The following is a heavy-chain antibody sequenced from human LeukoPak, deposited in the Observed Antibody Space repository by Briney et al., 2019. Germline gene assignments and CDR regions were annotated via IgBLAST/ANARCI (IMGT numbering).Heavy chain of an antibody. J-gene: IGHJ3*02. V-gene: IGHV4-59*12. CDR1: GGSISSYY. CDR2: IYYIGST. CDR3: ASQLGDASDI. Sequence: SETLSLTCTVSGGSISSYYWSWIRQPPGKGLEGIGYIYYIGSTNYNPSLKRRVTISVDSSKKQFSLNLNSVTASDTAVYYCASQLGDASDIWGQGTMVTVSS. D-gene: IGHD6-13*01.